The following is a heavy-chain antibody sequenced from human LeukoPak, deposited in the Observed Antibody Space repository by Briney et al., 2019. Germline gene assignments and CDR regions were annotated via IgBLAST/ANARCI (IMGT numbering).Heavy chain of an antibody. CDR1: GFTFSSYW. Sequence: PGGSLRLSXAASGFTFSSYWMHWVRQAPGKGLVWVSRINSDGSSTSYADSVKGRFTISRDNAKNTLYLQMNSLRAEDTAVYYCARCPSMVKGILSYNWFDPWGQGTLVTVSS. D-gene: IGHD5-18*01. J-gene: IGHJ5*02. CDR2: INSDGSST. V-gene: IGHV3-74*01. CDR3: ARCPSMVKGILSYNWFDP.